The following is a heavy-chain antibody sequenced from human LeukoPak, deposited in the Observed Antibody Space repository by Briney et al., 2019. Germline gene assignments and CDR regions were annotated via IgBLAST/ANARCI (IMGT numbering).Heavy chain of an antibody. CDR2: IYYSGST. Sequence: PSETLSLTCSVSGGSISSSSYYWGWIRQPPGKGLEWIGTIYYSGSTYYNPSLKSRLTISVDTSKNQFSLKLSSVTAADTAVYYCAGIWSGYPNWFDPWGQGTLVTVSS. V-gene: IGHV4-39*01. CDR1: GGSISSSSYY. J-gene: IGHJ5*02. D-gene: IGHD3-3*01. CDR3: AGIWSGYPNWFDP.